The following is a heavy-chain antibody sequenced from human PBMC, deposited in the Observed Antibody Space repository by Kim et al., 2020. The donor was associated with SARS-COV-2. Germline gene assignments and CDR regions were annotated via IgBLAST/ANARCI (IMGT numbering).Heavy chain of an antibody. V-gene: IGHV3-33*03. D-gene: IGHD1-26*01. CDR1: GFTFSSHA. Sequence: GGSLRLSCVASGFTFSSHAMHWVRQAPGKGLEWVALIWYDGSRVYYGDSVKGRFTISRDNSKDTVYLQMNSLRAEDTAVYYCAKTIGGPGSYLIYYWGQGILVTVSS. J-gene: IGHJ4*02. CDR2: IWYDGSRV. CDR3: AKTIGGPGSYLIYY.